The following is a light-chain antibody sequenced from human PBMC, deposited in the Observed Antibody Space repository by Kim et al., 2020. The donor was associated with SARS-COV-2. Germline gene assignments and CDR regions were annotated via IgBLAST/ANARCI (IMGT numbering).Light chain of an antibody. CDR1: SSNIGHNA. J-gene: IGLJ3*02. Sequence: QSLLTQPPSVSEAPRQRVTISCSGSSSNIGHNAVNWYQQLPGKAPKLLIYYDDLLPSGVSDRFSGSKSGTSASLAISGLQSEDEADYYCAAWDDSLNGPVFGGGAQLTVL. CDR3: AAWDDSLNGPV. V-gene: IGLV1-36*01. CDR2: YDD.